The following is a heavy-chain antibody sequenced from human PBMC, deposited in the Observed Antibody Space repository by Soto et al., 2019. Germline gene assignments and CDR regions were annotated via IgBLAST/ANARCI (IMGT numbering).Heavy chain of an antibody. CDR1: GFTFSSYG. CDR3: AKDWDIVVVTAIRYGMDV. J-gene: IGHJ6*02. Sequence: SGGGVVQPGRSLRLSCAASGFTFSSYGMHWVRQAPGKGLEWVAVISYDGSNKYYADSVKGRFTISRDNSKNTLYLQMNSLRAEDTAVYYCAKDWDIVVVTAIRYGMDVWGQGTTVTVSS. CDR2: ISYDGSNK. V-gene: IGHV3-30*18. D-gene: IGHD2-21*02.